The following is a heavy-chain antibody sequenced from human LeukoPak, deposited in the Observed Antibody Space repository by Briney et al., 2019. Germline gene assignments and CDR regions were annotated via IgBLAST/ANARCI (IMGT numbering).Heavy chain of an antibody. J-gene: IGHJ4*02. D-gene: IGHD6-19*01. V-gene: IGHV3-7*02. Sequence: GGSLRLSCAASGFTFSTYWMSWVRQAPGKGLEGVAIIKQDGTEKYYVDSVKGRFTISRDNAENSLCLQMNSLRAEDTAVYYCARGRGSGWPDYFDHWGQGTLVTVSS. CDR3: ARGRGSGWPDYFDH. CDR2: IKQDGTEK. CDR1: GFTFSTYW.